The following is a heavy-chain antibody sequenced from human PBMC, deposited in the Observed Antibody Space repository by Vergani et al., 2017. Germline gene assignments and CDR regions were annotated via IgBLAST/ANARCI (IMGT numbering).Heavy chain of an antibody. CDR2: IYTYGST. CDR3: ARGGDSSSSWYDY. J-gene: IGHJ4*02. CDR1: GGSISSGNYF. V-gene: IGHV4-61*02. D-gene: IGHD6-13*01. Sequence: QVQLQESGPGLVKPSQTLSLTCTVSGGSISSGNYFWNWIRQPAGKGLEWIGRIYTYGSTTYNPSFKSRVTISLDTSKNQFSLRLSSVAATDTAVYYCARGGDSSSSWYDYWGQGTLVTVSS.